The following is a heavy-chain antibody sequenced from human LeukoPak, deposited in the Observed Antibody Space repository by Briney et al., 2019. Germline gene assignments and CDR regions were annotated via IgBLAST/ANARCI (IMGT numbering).Heavy chain of an antibody. Sequence: ASVRVSCKGSGYTFTQYFIHWVRQAPGQGLEWMGRIRSDSGNTEYAQRFQGRVTMTRDTSTTTVYMELHSLTFDDAAVYYCARDLSSTPNWELDYWGQGALVTVPS. D-gene: IGHD1-26*01. CDR1: GYTFTQYF. CDR2: IRSDSGNT. CDR3: ARDLSSTPNWELDY. V-gene: IGHV1-2*06. J-gene: IGHJ4*02.